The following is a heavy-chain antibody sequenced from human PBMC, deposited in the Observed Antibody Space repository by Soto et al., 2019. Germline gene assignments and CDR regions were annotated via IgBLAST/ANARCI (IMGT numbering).Heavy chain of an antibody. CDR1: GGSISGYY. CDR2: VSYTGST. V-gene: IGHV4-59*08. J-gene: IGHJ4*02. CDR3: ERSHDY. Sequence: QVQLQESGPGPVQPSETLSLTCTVSGGSISGYYWNWVRQPPGKGLEWIGYVSYTGSTNYNPSLESRVSISVDTSKNQFSLNLTSVTAADTAVYYCERSHDYWGQGTRVTVSS.